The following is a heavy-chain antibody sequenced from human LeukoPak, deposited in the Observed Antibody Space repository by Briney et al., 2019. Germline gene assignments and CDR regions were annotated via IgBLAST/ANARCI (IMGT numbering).Heavy chain of an antibody. J-gene: IGHJ4*02. CDR1: GFTFSNYA. V-gene: IGHV3-21*01. CDR3: ASERSSYGSN. D-gene: IGHD5-18*01. CDR2: ISSSSSYI. Sequence: GGSLRLSCAASGFTFSNYAMSSVRQAPGKGLEWVSSISSSSSYIYYADSVKGRFTISRDNAKNSLYLQMNSLRAEDTAVYYCASERSSYGSNWGQGTLVTVSS.